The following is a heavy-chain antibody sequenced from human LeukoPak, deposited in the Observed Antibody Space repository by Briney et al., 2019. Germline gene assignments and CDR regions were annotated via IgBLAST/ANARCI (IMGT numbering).Heavy chain of an antibody. V-gene: IGHV3-7*01. CDR1: GFTFSSFW. J-gene: IGHJ4*02. Sequence: PGGSLRLSCAASGFTFSSFWMSWVRQAPGKGREWVAHIKQDGSEKNYVDSVKGRFTISRDNAKNSLLLQMDGLRAEDTAVYYCARDKMTGDSYFDYWGQGILVTVSS. CDR2: IKQDGSEK. D-gene: IGHD7-27*01. CDR3: ARDKMTGDSYFDY.